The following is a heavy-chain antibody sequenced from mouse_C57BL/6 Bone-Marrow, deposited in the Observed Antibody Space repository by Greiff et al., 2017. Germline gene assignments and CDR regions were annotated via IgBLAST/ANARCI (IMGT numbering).Heavy chain of an antibody. CDR2: IDPSDSYT. D-gene: IGHD1-1*01. Sequence: QVQLQQPGAELVKPGASVKLSCKASGYTFTSYWMQWVKQRPGQGLEWIGEIDPSDSYTNYNQKFKGKATLTVDKSSSTAYMQLSSLTSEDSAVYYCARLRYHYNAMDYWGQGTSVTVSS. V-gene: IGHV1-50*01. CDR3: ARLRYHYNAMDY. CDR1: GYTFTSYW. J-gene: IGHJ4*01.